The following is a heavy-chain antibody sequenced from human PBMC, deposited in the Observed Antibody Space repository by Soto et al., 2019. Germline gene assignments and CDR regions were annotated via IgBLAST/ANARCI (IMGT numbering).Heavy chain of an antibody. CDR2: ISAYNGNT. J-gene: IGHJ6*02. CDR3: ARDIRPAGRYYYYGMDV. CDR1: GYTCTIYG. D-gene: IGHD6-13*01. V-gene: IGHV1-18*01. Sequence: ASVKVSCKASGYTCTIYGISCVLQSPLQWLDWMGCISAYNGNTNYAQKLQGRVTMTTDTSTSTAYMELRSLRSDDTAVYYCARDIRPAGRYYYYGMDVWGQGTTVTVSS.